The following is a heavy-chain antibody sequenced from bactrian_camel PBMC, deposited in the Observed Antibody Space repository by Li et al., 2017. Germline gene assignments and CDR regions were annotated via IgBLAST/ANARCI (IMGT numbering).Heavy chain of an antibody. CDR2: IGRGGT. CDR1: GRMYSSYC. D-gene: IGHD6*01. V-gene: IGHV3S53*01. Sequence: HVQLVESGGGSVQAGGSLRLSCVVSGRMYSSYCMAWFRQIPGQVREGIAAIGRGGTSYHDSVKGRFTISKDNAKNVLYLQMDNLQPEDTAIYSCTGESLCRFVVAGPNPVEYRYKHWGQGTQVTVS. CDR3: TGESLCRFVVAGPNPVEYRYKH. J-gene: IGHJ4*01.